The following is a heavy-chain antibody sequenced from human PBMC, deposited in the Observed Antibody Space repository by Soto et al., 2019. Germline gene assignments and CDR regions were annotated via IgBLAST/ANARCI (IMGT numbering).Heavy chain of an antibody. CDR1: GGSISSGGYY. V-gene: IGHV4-31*03. CDR2: IYYSGST. J-gene: IGHJ4*02. CDR3: ARVLRGYSYGYYFDY. D-gene: IGHD5-18*01. Sequence: SETLSLTCTVSGGSISSGGYYWSWIRQHPGKGLEWIGYIYYSGSTYYNPSLKSRVTISVDTSKNQFSLKLSSVTAAGTAVYYCARVLRGYSYGYYFDYWGQGTLVTVSS.